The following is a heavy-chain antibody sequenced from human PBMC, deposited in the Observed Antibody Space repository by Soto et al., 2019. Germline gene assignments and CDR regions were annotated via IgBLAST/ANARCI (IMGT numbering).Heavy chain of an antibody. V-gene: IGHV3-53*01. Sequence: GGSLRLSCAASGLTVRSNYMSWVRQAPGKGLEWVSLIYDDGTTYYADSVKGRFTISRDNSKNTLYLQMNSLRAEDTAVYYCAKDYDHSGSSFDYWGQATLVTVSS. CDR1: GLTVRSNY. CDR2: IYDDGTT. J-gene: IGHJ4*02. CDR3: AKDYDHSGSSFDY. D-gene: IGHD1-26*01.